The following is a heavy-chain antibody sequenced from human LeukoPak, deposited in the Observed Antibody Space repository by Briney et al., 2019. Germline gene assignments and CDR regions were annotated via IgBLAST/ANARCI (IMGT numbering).Heavy chain of an antibody. Sequence: SETLSLTCTVSGGSISSYYWSWIRQPPGKGLEWIGYIYTSGSTNYNPSLKSRVTISVDTSKNQFSLKLSSVTAADTAVYYCARHESDYGDYEGGPLYFDYWGQGTLVTVSS. CDR2: IYTSGST. CDR3: ARHESDYGDYEGGPLYFDY. CDR1: GGSISSYY. V-gene: IGHV4-4*09. D-gene: IGHD4-17*01. J-gene: IGHJ4*02.